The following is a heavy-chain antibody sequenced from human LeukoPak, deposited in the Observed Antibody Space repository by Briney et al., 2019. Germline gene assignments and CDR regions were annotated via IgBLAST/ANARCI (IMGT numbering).Heavy chain of an antibody. V-gene: IGHV4-4*07. Sequence: PSETLSHTCTVSGGSINSYYWSWVRQPAGKGLEWIGRIYTSGSTNYNPSLKSRVTISVDTSKNQFSLKLSSLTAADTAVYYCARAPNTWYEGYFDYWGQGILVTVSS. J-gene: IGHJ4*02. D-gene: IGHD6-13*01. CDR1: GGSINSYY. CDR2: IYTSGST. CDR3: ARAPNTWYEGYFDY.